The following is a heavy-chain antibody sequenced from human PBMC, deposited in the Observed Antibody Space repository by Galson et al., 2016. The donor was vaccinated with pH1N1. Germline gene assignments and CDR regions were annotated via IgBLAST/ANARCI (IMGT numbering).Heavy chain of an antibody. V-gene: IGHV3-30*18. CDR1: GFTFSSYT. CDR2: IAYDGSYK. Sequence: SLRLSCAASGFTFSSYTMHWVRQAPGKGLEWVAVIAYDGSYKHYAGSVKGRFIVSRDNSKTTLDLQMNSLGAEDTALYYCAKEEDSGYYPNDAFDFWGQGTMVTVS. CDR3: AKEEDSGYYPNDAFDF. D-gene: IGHD3-3*01. J-gene: IGHJ3*01.